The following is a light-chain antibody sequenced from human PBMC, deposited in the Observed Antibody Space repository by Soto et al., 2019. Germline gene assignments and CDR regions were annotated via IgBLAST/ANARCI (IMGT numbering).Light chain of an antibody. CDR3: HQIHTTPWT. V-gene: IGKV1-39*01. CDR2: AAT. Sequence: DIQMTQSPSSLSSSVGDRVTITCRASQRITTYLNWYQQRPGKAPSLLIYAATYLRSGVPSRFSGSGSGTEFTLTIDGLQPDDFATYFCHQIHTTPWTFGQGTKVDIK. J-gene: IGKJ1*01. CDR1: QRITTY.